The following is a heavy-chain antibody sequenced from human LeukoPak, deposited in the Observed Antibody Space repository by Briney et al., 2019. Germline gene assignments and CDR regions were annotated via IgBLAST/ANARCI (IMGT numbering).Heavy chain of an antibody. D-gene: IGHD2-2*01. Sequence: SETLSLTCAVYGGSFSGYYWSWIRQPPGKGLEWIGEINHSGSTNYNPSLKSRVTISVDTSKNQFSLKLSSVTAADTAVYYCARRKGYCSSTSCYAVLGFDPWGQGTLVTVSS. CDR1: GGSFSGYY. CDR3: ARRKGYCSSTSCYAVLGFDP. CDR2: INHSGST. V-gene: IGHV4-34*01. J-gene: IGHJ5*02.